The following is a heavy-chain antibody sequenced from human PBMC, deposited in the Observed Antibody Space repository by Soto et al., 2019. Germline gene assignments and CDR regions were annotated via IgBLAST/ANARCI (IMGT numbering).Heavy chain of an antibody. J-gene: IGHJ4*02. CDR3: AHTSVAASTFGLDFDY. CDR2: VYWDDDT. Sequence: QITLKESGPTLVKPTQTLPLTCTFSGFSLSTSGVGVGWIRQPPGKALEWLALVYWDDDTRYNPSLKRRLTITKDTSKNQVDLTITDVDPADTATYYCAHTSVAASTFGLDFDYWGQGTLVTVSS. V-gene: IGHV2-5*02. CDR1: GFSLSTSGVG. D-gene: IGHD6-25*01.